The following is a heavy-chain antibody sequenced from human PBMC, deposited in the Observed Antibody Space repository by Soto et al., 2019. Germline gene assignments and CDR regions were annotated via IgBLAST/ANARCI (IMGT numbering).Heavy chain of an antibody. Sequence: QVQLQQWGAGLLKPSETLSLTCAVYGGSFSGYYWSWIRQPPGKGLEWIGEINHSGSTNYNPSLKSRVTISGDTSKDQFSLTLSSATAADTAVYYCASDLPARYGDPVWGHGTAVTVSS. D-gene: IGHD4-17*01. CDR2: INHSGST. J-gene: IGHJ6*02. V-gene: IGHV4-34*01. CDR1: GGSFSGYY. CDR3: ASDLPARYGDPV.